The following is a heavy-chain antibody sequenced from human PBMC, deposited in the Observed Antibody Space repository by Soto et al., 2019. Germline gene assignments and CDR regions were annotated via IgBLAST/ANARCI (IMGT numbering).Heavy chain of an antibody. Sequence: GESLKISCKASGYSFTSYWIAWVRQMPGKGLEWMGIIYPGDSDTRYSPSFQGQVTISADKSIGTAYLQWSSLKASDTAIYYCAKQGLGVTIDYWGQGTLVTVSS. CDR2: IYPGDSDT. V-gene: IGHV5-51*01. CDR1: GYSFTSYW. J-gene: IGHJ4*02. D-gene: IGHD4-17*01. CDR3: AKQGLGVTIDY.